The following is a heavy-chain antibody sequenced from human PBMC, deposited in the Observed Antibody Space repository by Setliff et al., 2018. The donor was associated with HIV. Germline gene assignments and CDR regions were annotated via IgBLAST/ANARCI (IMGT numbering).Heavy chain of an antibody. J-gene: IGHJ4*02. D-gene: IGHD1-1*01. CDR2: IYHSGST. Sequence: SETLSLTCTVSGASITSHYWNWIRQPPGKGLEWIGKIYHSGSTNYSPSLKSRVTISLDTSKNQFSLRLTSVTAADTAVYYCARAYRDVLQGEYSFDNWGQGTLVTVSS. V-gene: IGHV4-59*11. CDR3: ARAYRDVLQGEYSFDN. CDR1: GASITSHY.